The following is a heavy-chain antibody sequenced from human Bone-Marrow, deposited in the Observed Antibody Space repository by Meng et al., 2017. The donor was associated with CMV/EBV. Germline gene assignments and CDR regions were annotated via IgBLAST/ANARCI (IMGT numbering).Heavy chain of an antibody. CDR2: INPNSGGT. CDR3: AREVVVVPADISGFDP. J-gene: IGHJ5*02. D-gene: IGHD2-2*01. CDR1: GYTFTGYY. Sequence: ASVKVSCKASGYTFTGYYMHWVRQAPGQGLEWMGWINPNSGGTNYAQKFQGRVTMTRDTSISTAYMELSRLRSDDTAVYYCAREVVVVPADISGFDPWGQGTPVTVSS. V-gene: IGHV1-2*02.